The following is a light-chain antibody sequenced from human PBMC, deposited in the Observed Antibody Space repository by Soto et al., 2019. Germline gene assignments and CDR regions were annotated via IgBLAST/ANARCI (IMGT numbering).Light chain of an antibody. V-gene: IGKV1-39*01. CDR3: QQSYTAPFT. Sequence: DFQMTQSPSSLSASVGDRVSITCRASQSIGTSLNWYQQKPGKAPKLLIYSASTLQGGGPSRFRGSGSGTDFTLTISGLRPQDFATYYCQQSYTAPFTFGPGTKVDVK. J-gene: IGKJ3*01. CDR2: SAS. CDR1: QSIGTS.